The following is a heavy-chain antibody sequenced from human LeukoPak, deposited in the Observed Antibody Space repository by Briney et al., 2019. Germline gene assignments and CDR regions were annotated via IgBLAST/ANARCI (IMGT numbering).Heavy chain of an antibody. J-gene: IGHJ4*02. CDR2: IYYSGST. Sequence: PSETLSLTCTVSGGSISSGDYYWSWIRQPPGKGLEWIGYIYYSGSTYYNPSLKSRVTISVDTSKNQFSLNLSSVTAADTAVYYCARDPYDSSGYYDYWGQGTLVTVSS. V-gene: IGHV4-30-4*08. CDR1: GGSISSGDYY. CDR3: ARDPYDSSGYYDY. D-gene: IGHD3-22*01.